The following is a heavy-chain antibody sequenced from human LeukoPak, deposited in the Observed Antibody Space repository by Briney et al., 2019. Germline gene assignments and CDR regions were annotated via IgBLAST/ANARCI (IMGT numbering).Heavy chain of an antibody. V-gene: IGHV3-21*01. CDR2: ISSSSSYI. J-gene: IGHJ4*02. CDR1: GFTFSSYS. CDR3: ARVLVDYFDY. Sequence: PGGSLRLFCAASGFTFSSYSMNWVRPAPGKGLEWVSSISSSSSYIYYADSVKGRFTISRDNAKNSLYLQMNSLRAEDTAVYYCARVLVDYFDYWGQGTLVTVSS.